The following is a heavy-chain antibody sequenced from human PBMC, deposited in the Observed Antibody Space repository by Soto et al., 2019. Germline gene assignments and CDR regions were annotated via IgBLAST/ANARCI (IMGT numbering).Heavy chain of an antibody. CDR1: GGSISSYY. J-gene: IGHJ6*03. CDR3: ARIVDFWSGYYRDGDYYYYYMDV. CDR2: IYYSGST. Sequence: PSETLSLTCTVSGGSISSYYWSWIRQPPGKGLEWIGYIYYSGSTNYNPSLKSRVTISVDTSKNQFSLKLSSVTAADTAVYYCARIVDFWSGYYRDGDYYYYYMDVWGKGTTVTVSS. V-gene: IGHV4-59*08. D-gene: IGHD3-3*01.